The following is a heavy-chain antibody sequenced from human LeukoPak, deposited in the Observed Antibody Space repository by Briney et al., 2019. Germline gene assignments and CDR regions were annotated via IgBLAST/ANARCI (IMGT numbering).Heavy chain of an antibody. J-gene: IGHJ4*02. CDR1: GFTLSSYA. CDR2: MSDDGTNK. D-gene: IGHD6-13*01. Sequence: GGSLRLSCAASGFTLSSYAIHWVRQAPGTGLEWVAVMSDDGTNKYYADSVKGRFAISRDDSKNTLYLQMNSLGAEDTAVYYCARGRPQYSSSWYINFWGQGTLVTVSS. CDR3: ARGRPQYSSSWYINF. V-gene: IGHV3-30*09.